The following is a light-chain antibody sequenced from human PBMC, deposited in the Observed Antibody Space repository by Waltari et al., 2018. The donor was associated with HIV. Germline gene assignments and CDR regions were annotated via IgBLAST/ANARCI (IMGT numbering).Light chain of an antibody. CDR2: DAS. CDR3: QHRTNWPPLT. CDR1: QSVSSS. Sequence: EIVLTQSPATLSLSPGERTTLTCRASQSVSSSLAWYQQKRGQPPRLLIFDASNRATGIPARFSGSGSGTDFTLTISSLEPEDFAVYFCQHRTNWPPLTFGGGTRVEIK. V-gene: IGKV3-11*01. J-gene: IGKJ4*01.